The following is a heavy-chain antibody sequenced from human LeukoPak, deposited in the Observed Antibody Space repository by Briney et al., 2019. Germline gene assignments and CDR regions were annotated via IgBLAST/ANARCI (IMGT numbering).Heavy chain of an antibody. J-gene: IGHJ6*02. V-gene: IGHV4-59*08. CDR3: ARGTKILRPDYYYGMDV. CDR1: GGSISTYY. Sequence: SETLSLTCTVSGGSISTYYWSWVRQPPGKGLEWIGYIHYSGSTNYNPSLKSRVTISVATSKNQFSLKQSSVTAADTAVYYCARGTKILRPDYYYGMDVWGRGTTVTVSS. CDR2: IHYSGST. D-gene: IGHD1-7*01.